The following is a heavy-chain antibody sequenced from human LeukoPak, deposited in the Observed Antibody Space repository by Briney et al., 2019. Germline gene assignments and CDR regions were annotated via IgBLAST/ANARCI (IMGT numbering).Heavy chain of an antibody. CDR2: IYPDDSDT. CDR3: GRGRIDYYYFYGLDV. V-gene: IGHV5-51*01. Sequence: GESLKISCQGSGYSFANYWIGWVRQMPGKGLEWIGIIYPDDSDTRYSPSFQGQVTISADKSIDTAYLRWSSLKASDTAMYYCGRGRIDYYYFYGLDVWGLGTTVTVSS. CDR1: GYSFANYW. J-gene: IGHJ6*02.